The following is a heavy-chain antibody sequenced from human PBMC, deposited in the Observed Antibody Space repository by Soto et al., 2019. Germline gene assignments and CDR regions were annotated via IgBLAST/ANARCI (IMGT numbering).Heavy chain of an antibody. Sequence: PWPTLSLPCAISGDRVSSNIAAWNWVRKSPSRGREWLGRTKYRSKWYTDYATSFKSRLTINPDTSKNQGSLQLNSVTREDTAVYYCAREGSSTWTYYIDFWGGGILVTVSS. CDR2: TKYRSKWYT. J-gene: IGHJ4*02. CDR3: AREGSSTWTYYIDF. CDR1: GDRVSSNIAA. D-gene: IGHD6-13*01. V-gene: IGHV6-1*01.